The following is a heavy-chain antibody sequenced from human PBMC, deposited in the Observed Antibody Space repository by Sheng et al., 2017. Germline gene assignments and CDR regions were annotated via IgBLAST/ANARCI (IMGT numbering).Heavy chain of an antibody. D-gene: IGHD3-3*01. V-gene: IGHV3-15*01. Sequence: EVQLVESGGGLVKPGGSLRLSCAASGFTFSNAWMSWVRQAPGKGLEWVGRIKSKTDGGTTDYAAPVKGRFTISRDDSKNTLHLQMNSLKTEDTAVYYCTTGLEWLFYFDYWGQGTLVTVSS. CDR3: TTGLEWLFYFDY. CDR2: IKSKTDGGTT. CDR1: GFTFSNAW. J-gene: IGHJ4*02.